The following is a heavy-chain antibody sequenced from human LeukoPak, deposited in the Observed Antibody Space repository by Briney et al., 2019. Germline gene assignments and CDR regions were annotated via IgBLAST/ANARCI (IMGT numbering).Heavy chain of an antibody. CDR2: INSDGSGT. Sequence: GGSLRLSCAASGYTFSSYWMHWVRQTPGKGLVWVSRINSDGSGTRYADSVKGRFTISRDNAKNTLYLQMNSLRADDTAVYYCAREVSGDPWYNWFDPWGQGTLVTVSS. CDR3: AREVSGDPWYNWFDP. CDR1: GYTFSSYW. D-gene: IGHD4-17*01. V-gene: IGHV3-74*01. J-gene: IGHJ5*02.